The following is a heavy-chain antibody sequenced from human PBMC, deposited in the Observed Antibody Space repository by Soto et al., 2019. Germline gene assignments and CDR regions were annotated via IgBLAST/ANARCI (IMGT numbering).Heavy chain of an antibody. CDR1: GFTFDDYA. CDR2: ISWNSGSI. CDR3: ARDVGVEQWGETIGH. J-gene: IGHJ4*02. Sequence: EVQLVESGGGLVQPGRSLRLSCAASGFTFDDYAMHWVRQAPGKGLEWVSGISWNSGSIGYADSVKGRFTISRDNAKNSLYLQMNSLRAEDTALYYCARDVGVEQWGETIGHWGQGTLVTVSS. V-gene: IGHV3-9*01. D-gene: IGHD2-15*01.